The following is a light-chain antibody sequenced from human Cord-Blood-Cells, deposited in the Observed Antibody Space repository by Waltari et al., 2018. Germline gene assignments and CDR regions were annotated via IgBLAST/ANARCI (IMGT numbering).Light chain of an antibody. J-gene: IGLJ3*02. CDR1: SSNLGAGYD. Sequence: QSVLTQPPSVSAAPGQRVTISCTRSSSNLGAGYDVPWYQQLPGTAPKLLIYGNSNRPSGVPDRFSGSKSGTSASLAITGLQAEDEADYYCQSYDSSLSEGVFGGGTKLTVL. V-gene: IGLV1-40*01. CDR2: GNS. CDR3: QSYDSSLSEGV.